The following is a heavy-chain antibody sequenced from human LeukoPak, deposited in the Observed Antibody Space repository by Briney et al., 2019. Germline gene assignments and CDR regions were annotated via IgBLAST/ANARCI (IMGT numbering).Heavy chain of an antibody. D-gene: IGHD2-15*01. Sequence: KPSETLSLTCTVSGGSISSYYWSWIRQPAGKGLEWIGRIYTSGSTNYNPSLKSRVTMSVDTSKNQFSLKLSSVTAADTAVYYYARELSPDYCGGGSCYSHWFDPWGQGTLVTVSS. CDR3: ARELSPDYCGGGSCYSHWFDP. J-gene: IGHJ5*02. CDR2: IYTSGST. V-gene: IGHV4-4*07. CDR1: GGSISSYY.